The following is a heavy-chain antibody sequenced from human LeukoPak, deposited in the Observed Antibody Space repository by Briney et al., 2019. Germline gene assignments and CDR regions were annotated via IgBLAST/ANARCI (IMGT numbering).Heavy chain of an antibody. D-gene: IGHD1-26*01. V-gene: IGHV1-18*01. Sequence: GASVKVSCKASGYTFTSYGISWVRQAPGQGLEWMGWISAYNGNTNYAQKLQGRVTMTTDTSTSTAYMELRSLRSDDTAVYYCARDYFLRIVGPGTLRYYGMDVWGQGTTVTVSS. J-gene: IGHJ6*02. CDR2: ISAYNGNT. CDR3: ARDYFLRIVGPGTLRYYGMDV. CDR1: GYTFTSYG.